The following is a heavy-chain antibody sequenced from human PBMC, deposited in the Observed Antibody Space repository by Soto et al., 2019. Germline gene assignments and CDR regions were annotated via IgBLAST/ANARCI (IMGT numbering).Heavy chain of an antibody. Sequence: SVKVSCEASAGIFSSYAISWVRQAPGQGLEWMGGIIPIFGTANYAQKFQGRVTITADKSTRTAYMELSSLRSEDTAVYYCARETSGWLQFGGYYFDYWGQGTLVTGSS. D-gene: IGHD5-12*01. CDR1: AGIFSSYA. CDR3: ARETSGWLQFGGYYFDY. V-gene: IGHV1-69*06. CDR2: IIPIFGTA. J-gene: IGHJ4*02.